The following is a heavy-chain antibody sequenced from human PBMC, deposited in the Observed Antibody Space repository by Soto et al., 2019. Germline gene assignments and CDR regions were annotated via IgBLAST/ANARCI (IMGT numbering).Heavy chain of an antibody. CDR1: GGSFDGYY. CDR2: IHHSGST. J-gene: IGHJ6*02. Sequence: KPSETLSLTCALYGGSFDGYYWSWIRQSPGKGLEWLGEIHHSGSTKYNPSLKSRLIISIDTSKNQFSLKVGSVTAADTAVYYCASSSLYGMDVWAQGTTVTVSS. V-gene: IGHV4-34*01. CDR3: ASSSLYGMDV.